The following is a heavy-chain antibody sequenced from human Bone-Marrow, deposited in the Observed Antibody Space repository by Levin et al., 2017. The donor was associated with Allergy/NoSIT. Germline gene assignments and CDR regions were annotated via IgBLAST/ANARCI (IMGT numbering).Heavy chain of an antibody. J-gene: IGHJ4*02. CDR3: ARDGYNYLIYYFDY. CDR1: GGSFSGYY. V-gene: IGHV4-34*01. CDR2: INHSGST. Sequence: SQTLSLTCAVYGGSFSGYYWSWIRQPPGKGLEWIGEINHSGSTNYNPSLKSRVTISVDTSKNQFSLKLSSVTAADTAVYYCARDGYNYLIYYFDYWGQGTLVTVSS. D-gene: IGHD5-24*01.